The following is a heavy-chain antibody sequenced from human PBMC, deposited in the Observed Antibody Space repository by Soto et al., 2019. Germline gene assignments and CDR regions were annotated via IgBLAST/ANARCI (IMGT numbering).Heavy chain of an antibody. Sequence: SVKVSCKASGHTFTSYYMHWVRQAPGQGLEWMGGIIPIFGTANYAQKFQGRVTITADESTSTAYMELSSLRSEDTAVYYCASIMEDGYNLRSWFDPWGQGTLVTVSS. CDR3: ASIMEDGYNLRSWFDP. J-gene: IGHJ5*02. V-gene: IGHV1-69*13. CDR2: IIPIFGTA. D-gene: IGHD3-16*01. CDR1: GHTFTSYY.